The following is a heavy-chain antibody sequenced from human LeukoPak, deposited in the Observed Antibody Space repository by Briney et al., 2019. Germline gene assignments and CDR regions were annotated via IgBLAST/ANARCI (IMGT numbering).Heavy chain of an antibody. CDR1: GGSFSGYY. J-gene: IGHJ6*02. CDR3: ARGLRLGMDV. D-gene: IGHD4-17*01. Sequence: PSETLSLTCAVYGGSFSGYYWSWIRQPPGKGLEWIGEINHSGSTNYNPSLKSRVTISVDTSKNQFSLKLSSVTAADTAVYYCARGLRLGMDVWGQGATVTVSS. V-gene: IGHV4-34*01. CDR2: INHSGST.